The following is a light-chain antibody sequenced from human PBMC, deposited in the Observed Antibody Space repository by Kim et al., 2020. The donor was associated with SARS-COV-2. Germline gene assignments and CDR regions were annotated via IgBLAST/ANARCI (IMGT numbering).Light chain of an antibody. V-gene: IGKV1-33*01. CDR1: QDITNY. CDR3: QKYDNLPYT. J-gene: IGKJ2*01. CDR2: DAS. Sequence: SASVGDRVTIPCHASQDITNYLNWYQQKPGKAPKLLIYDASNLETGVPSRFSGSGSGTDFTFTISSLQPEDIATYYCQKYDNLPYTFGQGTKLEI.